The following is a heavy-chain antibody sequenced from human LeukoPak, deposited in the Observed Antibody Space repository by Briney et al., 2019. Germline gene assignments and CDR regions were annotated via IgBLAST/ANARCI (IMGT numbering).Heavy chain of an antibody. J-gene: IGHJ4*02. Sequence: SETLSLNCTVSGFSISSGHYWGWTRQPPGEGLEWITSISHSGTTFYNPSLKSRVTISVDTSKNQFSLTVTSVTAADTAVYYCSRGQSISAVAVWGQGTLVTVSS. V-gene: IGHV4-38-2*02. D-gene: IGHD6-13*01. CDR3: SRGQSISAVAV. CDR2: ISHSGTT. CDR1: GFSISSGHY.